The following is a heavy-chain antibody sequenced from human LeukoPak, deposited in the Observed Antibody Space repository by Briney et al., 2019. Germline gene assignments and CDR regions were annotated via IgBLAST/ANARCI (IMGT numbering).Heavy chain of an antibody. D-gene: IGHD3-9*01. CDR2: ISWNSGSM. CDR3: ARRGVFDWLKKGVYYYYYYMDV. J-gene: IGHJ6*03. CDR1: GFTFDDYA. Sequence: GGSLRLSCEASGFTFDDYAMHWVRQVPGKGLEWVSGISWNSGSMGYADSVKGRFTISRDNAKNSLYLQMNSLRAEDTALYYCARRGVFDWLKKGVYYYYYYMDVWGKGTTVTVSS. V-gene: IGHV3-9*01.